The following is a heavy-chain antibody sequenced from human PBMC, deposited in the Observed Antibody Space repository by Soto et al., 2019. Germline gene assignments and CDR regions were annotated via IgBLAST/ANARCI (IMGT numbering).Heavy chain of an antibody. Sequence: HLQLQESGPGLVKPSETLSLTCTVSGDSISNSNYYWGWIRQPPGKGLEWIANIYYSGITYCNPSLTSRVAISVDTSKNQFSLKLSSVTAADTAIYYCARSNSGYYKWFDPWGQGTLVTVSS. V-gene: IGHV4-39*01. J-gene: IGHJ5*02. CDR2: IYYSGIT. D-gene: IGHD3-22*01. CDR3: ARSNSGYYKWFDP. CDR1: GDSISNSNYY.